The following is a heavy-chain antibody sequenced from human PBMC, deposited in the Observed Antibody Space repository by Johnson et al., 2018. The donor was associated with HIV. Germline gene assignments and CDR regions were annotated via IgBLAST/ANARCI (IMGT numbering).Heavy chain of an antibody. CDR2: ISYDGSNK. V-gene: IGHV3-30*18. D-gene: IGHD2-15*01. CDR1: GFTFSSYG. J-gene: IGHJ3*02. CDR3: AKDQYCSGGSCSGFDI. Sequence: QMQLVESGGGLVQPGGSLRLSCAASGFTFSSYGMHWVRQAPGKGLEWVAVISYDGSNKYYSESVKGRFTISRDNSKDTMYLQMNSLRAEDTALYYCAKDQYCSGGSCSGFDIWGQGTMVTVSS.